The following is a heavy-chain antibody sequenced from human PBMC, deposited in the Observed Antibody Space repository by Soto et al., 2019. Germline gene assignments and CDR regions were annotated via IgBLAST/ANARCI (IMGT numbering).Heavy chain of an antibody. CDR2: ISGYNGKT. CDR3: ARDLPLDTALDSTYDAFDA. J-gene: IGHJ3*01. CDR1: GYTFSNYG. Sequence: QIQLEQSGAEVKKPGASVKVSCKASGYTFSNYGISWVRQAPGQGLEWTGWISGYNGKTNYAQKVQGRVTMTTDTSTSTAYMELRGLRSDDTAVYYCARDLPLDTALDSTYDAFDAWGQGTLVTVSS. D-gene: IGHD5-18*01. V-gene: IGHV1-18*01.